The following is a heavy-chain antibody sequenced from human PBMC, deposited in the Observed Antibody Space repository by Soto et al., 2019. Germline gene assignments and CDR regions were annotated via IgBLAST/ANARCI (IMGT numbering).Heavy chain of an antibody. CDR3: AREYTAWPLAYGLDV. CDR2: ISSRSDI. V-gene: IGHV3-21*01. D-gene: IGHD2-2*02. J-gene: IGHJ6*02. Sequence: PGGSLRLSCVGSGFTFSTYSINWVRQAPGKGLEWVSSISSRSDIYYADSVKGRFTISRDNAKNSVSLQMNSLRAEDTAVYYCAREYTAWPLAYGLDVWGQGTTVTISS. CDR1: GFTFSTYS.